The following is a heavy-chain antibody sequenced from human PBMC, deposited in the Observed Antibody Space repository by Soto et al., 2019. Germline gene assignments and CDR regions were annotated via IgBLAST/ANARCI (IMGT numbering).Heavy chain of an antibody. CDR2: ISSSSSYI. Sequence: GGSLTLSCAASGFTFSSYSMNWVRHAPGKGLEWVSSISSSSSYIYYADSVKGRFTISRDNAKNSLYLQMNRLRAEDKSVYYCARGARDIDYWGQGTLVTVSS. D-gene: IGHD2-15*01. V-gene: IGHV3-21*01. CDR3: ARGARDIDY. J-gene: IGHJ4*02. CDR1: GFTFSSYS.